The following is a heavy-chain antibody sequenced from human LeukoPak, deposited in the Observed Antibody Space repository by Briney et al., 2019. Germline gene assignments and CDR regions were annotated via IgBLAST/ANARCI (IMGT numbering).Heavy chain of an antibody. Sequence: ASVKVSCKASGYTFTSYGISWVRQAPRQGLEWMGWISAYNGNTNYAQKLQGRVTMTTDTSTSTAYMELRSLRSDDTAVYYCARDRWFGELLSHYYYGMDVWGQGTTVTVSS. J-gene: IGHJ6*02. CDR3: ARDRWFGELLSHYYYGMDV. D-gene: IGHD3-10*01. CDR2: ISAYNGNT. V-gene: IGHV1-18*01. CDR1: GYTFTSYG.